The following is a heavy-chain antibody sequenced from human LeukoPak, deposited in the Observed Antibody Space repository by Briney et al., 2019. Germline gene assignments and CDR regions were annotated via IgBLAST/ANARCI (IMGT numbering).Heavy chain of an antibody. Sequence: PGGSLRLSCAASGFTFSSYAMHWVRQAPGKGLEWVAVISYDGSNKYYADSVKGRFAISRDNSKNTLYLQMNSLRAEDTAVYYCARGGAGYDTRNWFDPWGQGTLVTVSS. D-gene: IGHD3-9*01. CDR1: GFTFSSYA. V-gene: IGHV3-30*09. J-gene: IGHJ5*02. CDR2: ISYDGSNK. CDR3: ARGGAGYDTRNWFDP.